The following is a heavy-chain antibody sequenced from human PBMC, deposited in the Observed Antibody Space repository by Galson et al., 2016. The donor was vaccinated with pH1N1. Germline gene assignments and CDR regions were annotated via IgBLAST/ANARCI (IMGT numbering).Heavy chain of an antibody. D-gene: IGHD6-19*01. CDR1: GGSTSRHY. CDR2: IYDSGST. CDR3: ERDRGNGWYIDVFDI. Sequence: LSLTCNVSGGSTSRHYWSWIRQSPGKGLEWIGFIYDSGSTKYNPYLNSRVTISLNKSNKQFSLRLTSVTAADTAIYYCERDRGNGWYIDVFDIWGQGTMVTVSS. J-gene: IGHJ3*02. V-gene: IGHV4-59*11.